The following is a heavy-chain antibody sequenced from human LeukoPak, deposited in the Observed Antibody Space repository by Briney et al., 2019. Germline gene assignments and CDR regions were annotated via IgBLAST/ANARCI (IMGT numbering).Heavy chain of an antibody. CDR3: AKGYSSGWGRAFDI. V-gene: IGHV4-39*01. J-gene: IGHJ3*02. Sequence: PSETLSLTCTVSGGSISSSSYYWGWIRQPPGKGLEWIGSIYYSGSTYYNPSLKSRVTISVDTSKNQFSLKLSSVTAADTAVYYCAKGYSSGWGRAFDIWGQGTMVTVSS. CDR2: IYYSGST. D-gene: IGHD6-19*01. CDR1: GGSISSSSYY.